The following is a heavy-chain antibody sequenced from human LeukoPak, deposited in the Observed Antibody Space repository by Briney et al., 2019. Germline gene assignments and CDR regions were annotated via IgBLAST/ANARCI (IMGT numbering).Heavy chain of an antibody. D-gene: IGHD5-18*01. J-gene: IGHJ4*02. V-gene: IGHV3-11*06. CDR1: GFTFSDYH. Sequence: PGGSLRLSCAASGFTFSDYHMSWIRQAPGKGLEWVSYISSSSSYTKYADSVKGRFTISRDNAKNLLYLQMNSLRAEDTAVYYCAVSRWIQLWPYWGQGTLVTVSS. CDR2: ISSSSSYT. CDR3: AVSRWIQLWPY.